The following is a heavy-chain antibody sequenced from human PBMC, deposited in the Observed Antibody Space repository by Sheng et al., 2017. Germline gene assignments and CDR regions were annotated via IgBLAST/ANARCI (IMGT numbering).Heavy chain of an antibody. CDR2: YGMMEVI. CDR1: GFTFKIMA. V-gene: IGHV3-33*01. CDR3: ARDRSFDHFDF. J-gene: IGHJ4*02. D-gene: IGHD3-9*01. Sequence: QVQLVESGGGVVQPGRSLRLSCAASGFTFKIMACTGSARLQARGWSGWQSYGMMEVINIMQTQWRARFTTSRDNSKNTLYLQMNSLRVEDTAVYYCARDRSFDHFDFWGQGTLVIVSS.